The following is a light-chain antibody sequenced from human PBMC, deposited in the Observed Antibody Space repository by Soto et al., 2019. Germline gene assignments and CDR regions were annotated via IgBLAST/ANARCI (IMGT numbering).Light chain of an antibody. CDR2: NVN. Sequence: QSVLIQPPSVSGSPGQSVTISCTGTSSDVGSYDYVSWYQQHPGTVPKPMIYNVNAQPSGVPDRFSGSKSGNTASMTISGLQAEDEADYYCNSYTSNNTYVFGTGTKVTVL. CDR1: SSDVGSYDY. CDR3: NSYTSNNTYV. V-gene: IGLV2-18*02. J-gene: IGLJ1*01.